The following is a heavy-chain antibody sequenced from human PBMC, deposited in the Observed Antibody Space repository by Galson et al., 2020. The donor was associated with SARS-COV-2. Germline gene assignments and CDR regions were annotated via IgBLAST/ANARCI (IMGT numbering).Heavy chain of an antibody. Sequence: GSLRLSCTVSRGSINHHYCSWVRQPPGKGLEWIGYVYDSGITSYNPSLKSRVTISLDRPKNQIPLKLNSVTATDTAVYYCATLAGGRRSSEDYWGEGTLVTV. CDR3: ATLAGGRRSSEDY. CDR1: RGSINHHY. J-gene: IGHJ4*02. D-gene: IGHD1-26*01. CDR2: VYDSGIT. V-gene: IGHV4-59*08.